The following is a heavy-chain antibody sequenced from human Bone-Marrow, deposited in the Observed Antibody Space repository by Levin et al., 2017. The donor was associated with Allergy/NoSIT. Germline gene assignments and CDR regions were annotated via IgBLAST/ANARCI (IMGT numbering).Heavy chain of an antibody. CDR1: GFTFSSYA. D-gene: IGHD2-8*01. V-gene: IGHV3-23*01. CDR3: AKDRKALNGFDY. J-gene: IGHJ4*02. Sequence: HAGGSLRLSCAASGFTFSSYAMSWVRQAPGKGLEWVSYISGSGGSTDYADSVKGRFTISRDNSKNTLYLQMNSLRGEDTAFYHCAKDRKALNGFDYWGQGTLVTVSS. CDR2: ISGSGGST.